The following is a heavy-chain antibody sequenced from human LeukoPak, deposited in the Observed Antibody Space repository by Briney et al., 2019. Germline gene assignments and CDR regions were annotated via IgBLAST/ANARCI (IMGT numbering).Heavy chain of an antibody. D-gene: IGHD3-3*01. CDR1: GFTFDDYT. Sequence: GGSLRLSCAASGFTFDDYTMHWVRQAPGKGLEWVSLISWGGGSTYYADSVKGRFTISRDNSKHSLYLQMNSLITEDTALYYCARSARIYDCWSGYYRPVYFDYWGQGTLVSVSS. V-gene: IGHV3-43*01. J-gene: IGHJ4*02. CDR2: ISWGGGST. CDR3: ARSARIYDCWSGYYRPVYFDY.